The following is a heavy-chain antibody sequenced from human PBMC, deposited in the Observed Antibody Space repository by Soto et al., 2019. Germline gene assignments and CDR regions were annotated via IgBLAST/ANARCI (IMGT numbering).Heavy chain of an antibody. Sequence: PSETLSLTCTVSGGSISSGDYYWSWIRQPPGKGLEWIGYIYYSESTYYNPSLKSRVTISVDTSKNQFSLTLPSVTAADTATYYCAKTKYCTKTSCYRGRNNWFDPWGPGTPATVSS. CDR2: IYYSEST. CDR3: AKTKYCTKTSCYRGRNNWFDP. J-gene: IGHJ5*02. V-gene: IGHV4-30-4*01. CDR1: GGSISSGDYY. D-gene: IGHD2-2*02.